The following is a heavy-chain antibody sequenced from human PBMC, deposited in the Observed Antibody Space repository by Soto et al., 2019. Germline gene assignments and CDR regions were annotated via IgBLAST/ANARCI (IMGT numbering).Heavy chain of an antibody. CDR1: GYTFTSYY. CDR3: PRDRGFITSDDYFQH. Sequence: QVQLVQSGAEVKKPGASVKVSCKASGYTFTSYYIHWVRQAPGQGLEWMGLINPSGGSPSYAQKFQARLTRTRDTSTNSLYMEMGSVRCEDTAVYYCPRDRGFITSDDYFQHWGQGTLVIVSS. J-gene: IGHJ1*01. V-gene: IGHV1-46*01. CDR2: INPSGGSP. D-gene: IGHD2-2*01.